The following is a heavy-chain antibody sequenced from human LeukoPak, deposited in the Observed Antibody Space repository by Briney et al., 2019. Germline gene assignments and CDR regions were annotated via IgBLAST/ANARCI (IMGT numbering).Heavy chain of an antibody. J-gene: IGHJ4*02. CDR3: ARGSTVTIDY. Sequence: PSETLSLTCTVSGYSISSGYYWGWIRQPPVKGLEWIGEINHSGSTNYNPSLKSRVTISVDTSKNQFSLKLSSVTAADTAVYYCARGSTVTIDYWGQGTLVTVSS. CDR1: GYSISSGYY. CDR2: INHSGST. V-gene: IGHV4-38-2*02. D-gene: IGHD4-17*01.